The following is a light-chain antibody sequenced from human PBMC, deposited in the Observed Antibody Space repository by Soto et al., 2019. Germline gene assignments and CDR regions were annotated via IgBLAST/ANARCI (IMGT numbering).Light chain of an antibody. CDR3: QHYNSVSRT. CDR1: QTIDSW. Sequence: DIQMTQSPSTLSASVGDRVTITCRASQTIDSWLAWYQQKPGKAPKLLIYMASTLHSGAPSRFSGSGSGIEFTLTISSLQPDDFATYYCQHYNSVSRTFGQGTKV. J-gene: IGKJ1*01. CDR2: MAS. V-gene: IGKV1-5*03.